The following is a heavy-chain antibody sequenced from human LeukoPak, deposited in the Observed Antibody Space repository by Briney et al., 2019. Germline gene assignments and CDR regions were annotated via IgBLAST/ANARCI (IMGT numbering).Heavy chain of an antibody. V-gene: IGHV3-53*01. Sequence: GGSLRLSCAASGFSVRTTYMSWVRQAPGKGLEWISVLYTGGGTDHADSVKGRFTISRDNSKNTLYLQMNSLRAEDTAVYYCAKRRYYDILTGQGEFDYWGQGTLVTVSS. J-gene: IGHJ4*02. CDR3: AKRRYYDILTGQGEFDY. CDR2: LYTGGGT. CDR1: GFSVRTTY. D-gene: IGHD3-9*01.